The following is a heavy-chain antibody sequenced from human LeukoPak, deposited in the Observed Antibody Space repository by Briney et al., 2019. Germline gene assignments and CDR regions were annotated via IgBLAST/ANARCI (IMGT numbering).Heavy chain of an antibody. CDR1: GGSISSGSYY. J-gene: IGHJ4*02. Sequence: SETLSLTCTVSGGSISSGSYYWSWIRQHPGKGLERIGYIYYSGSTYYNPSLKSRVTISVDTSKNQFSLKLSSVTAADTAMYYCARDRSGYNDFDSWGQGTLVTVSS. D-gene: IGHD1-1*01. V-gene: IGHV4-31*03. CDR2: IYYSGST. CDR3: ARDRSGYNDFDS.